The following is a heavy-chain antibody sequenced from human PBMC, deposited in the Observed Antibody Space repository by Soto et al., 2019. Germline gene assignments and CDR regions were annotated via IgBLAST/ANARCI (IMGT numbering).Heavy chain of an antibody. CDR2: INHSGST. Sequence: SETLSLTCAVYGGSFSGYYWSWIRRPPGKGLEWIGEINHSGSTNYNPSLKSRVTISVDTSKNQFSLKLSSVTAADTAVYYCAGGYSYPGAGGDYYYYYMDVWGKGTTVTVSS. D-gene: IGHD5-18*01. V-gene: IGHV4-34*01. CDR1: GGSFSGYY. CDR3: AGGYSYPGAGGDYYYYYMDV. J-gene: IGHJ6*03.